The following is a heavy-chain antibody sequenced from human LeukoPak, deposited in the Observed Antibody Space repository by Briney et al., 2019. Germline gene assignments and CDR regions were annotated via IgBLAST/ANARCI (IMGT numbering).Heavy chain of an antibody. CDR3: ARDYGGNSDY. V-gene: IGHV4-59*01. CDR2: IYYSGST. CDR1: GGSIRSYY. D-gene: IGHD4-23*01. Sequence: KPSETLSLTCTVSGGSIRSYYWSWIRQSPGKGLEWIGYIYYSGSTNYNPSLKSRVTIAVDTSKNQFSLKVSSVTAADTAVYYCARDYGGNSDYWGQGTLVTVSS. J-gene: IGHJ4*02.